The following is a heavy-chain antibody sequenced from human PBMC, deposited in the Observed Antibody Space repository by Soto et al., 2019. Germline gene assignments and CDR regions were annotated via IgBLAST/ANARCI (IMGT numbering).Heavy chain of an antibody. CDR1: GGTFSSYA. D-gene: IGHD3-3*01. CDR2: IIPISGTA. J-gene: IGHJ6*03. CDR3: ARYISITIFGVSYYYYYMDV. Sequence: GASVKVSCKASGGTFSSYAISWARQAPGQGLEWMGGIIPISGTANYAQKLQGRVTMTTDTSTSTAYMELRSLRSDDTAVYYCARYISITIFGVSYYYYYMDVWGKGTTVTVSS. V-gene: IGHV1-69*05.